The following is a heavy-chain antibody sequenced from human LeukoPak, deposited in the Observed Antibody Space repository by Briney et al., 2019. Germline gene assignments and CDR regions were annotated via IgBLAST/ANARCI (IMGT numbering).Heavy chain of an antibody. D-gene: IGHD1-1*01. CDR2: IIPIFGIA. J-gene: IGHJ3*02. V-gene: IGHV1-69*04. Sequence: RASVKVSCKASGGTFSSYAISWVRQAPGQGLEGMGRIIPIFGIANYAQKFQGRVTITADTSTSTAYMELSSLRSEDTAVYYCARTPGTDDAFDIWGQGTMVTVSS. CDR3: ARTPGTDDAFDI. CDR1: GGTFSSYA.